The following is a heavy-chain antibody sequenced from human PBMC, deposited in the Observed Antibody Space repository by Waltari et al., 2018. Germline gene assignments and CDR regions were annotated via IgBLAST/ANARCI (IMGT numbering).Heavy chain of an antibody. V-gene: IGHV4-39*07. D-gene: IGHD3-9*01. CDR3: ASFYDILTGHPIDY. CDR2: IYYSGST. CDR1: GGSISSSRYY. Sequence: QLQLQESGPGLVKPSETLSLTCTVSGGSISSSRYYWGWIRQPPGKGLEWIGSIYYSGSTYYNPSLKSRVTISVDTSKNQFSLKLSSVTAADTAVYYCASFYDILTGHPIDYWGQGTLVTVSS. J-gene: IGHJ4*02.